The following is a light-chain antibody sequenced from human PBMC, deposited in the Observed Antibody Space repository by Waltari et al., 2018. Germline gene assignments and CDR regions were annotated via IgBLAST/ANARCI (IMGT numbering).Light chain of an antibody. J-gene: IGLJ1*01. CDR2: RDD. CDR1: NSNIGRNS. Sequence: QSVLTQPPSVSGTPGQTVTISCFGTNSNIGRNSVFWYQQLPGTAPKLLIYRDDQWPSGVPDRFSGSNSGTSASLAIRGLRSEDEADYYCAAWDDSLTVSYVFGSGTKVTV. CDR3: AAWDDSLTVSYV. V-gene: IGLV1-47*01.